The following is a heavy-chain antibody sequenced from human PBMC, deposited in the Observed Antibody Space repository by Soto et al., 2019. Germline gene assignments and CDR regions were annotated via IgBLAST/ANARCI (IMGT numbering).Heavy chain of an antibody. J-gene: IGHJ6*02. V-gene: IGHV3-30-3*01. Sequence: PGGSLRLSCAASGFTFSSYAMHWVRQAPGKGLEWVAVISYDGSNKYYADSVKGRFTISRDNSKNTLYLQMNSLRAEDTAVYYCAIPSTLFYYYYVMDVWGQGTTVTVSS. CDR1: GFTFSSYA. CDR2: ISYDGSNK. D-gene: IGHD3-10*01. CDR3: AIPSTLFYYYYVMDV.